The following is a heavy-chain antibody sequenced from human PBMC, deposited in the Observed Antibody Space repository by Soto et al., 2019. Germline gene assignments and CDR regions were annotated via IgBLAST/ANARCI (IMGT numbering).Heavy chain of an antibody. J-gene: IGHJ1*01. V-gene: IGHV3-74*01. CDR1: GFSFSTYW. CDR3: ARDEGRQGTEYFHH. Sequence: EVQLVESGGGLVQPGGSLRLSCAASGFSFSTYWMYWVRQAPGKGLVWVSRINVDGTTINYADSVKGRFTVSRDNAKNTLYLQMNSLRAEDTGVYYCARDEGRQGTEYFHHWGQGNLVTVSS. CDR2: INVDGTTI.